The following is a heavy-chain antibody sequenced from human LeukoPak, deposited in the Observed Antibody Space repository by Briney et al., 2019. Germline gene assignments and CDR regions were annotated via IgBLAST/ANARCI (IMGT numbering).Heavy chain of an antibody. J-gene: IGHJ4*02. V-gene: IGHV4-39*07. Sequence: PSETLSLTCTVSGGSISSGDYYWSWIRQPPGKGLEWIGEINHSGSTNYNPSLKSRVTISVDTSKNQFSLKLSSVTAADTAVYYCAREDGGNSDYWGQGTLVTVSS. CDR1: GGSISSGDYY. D-gene: IGHD4-23*01. CDR2: INHSGST. CDR3: AREDGGNSDY.